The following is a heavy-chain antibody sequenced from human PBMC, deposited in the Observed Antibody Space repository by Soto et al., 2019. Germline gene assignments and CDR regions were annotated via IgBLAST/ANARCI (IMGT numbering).Heavy chain of an antibody. CDR3: AKNPENYYCGMDV. V-gene: IGHV1-69*12. Sequence: QVQLVQSGAEVKKPGSSVKVSCKASGGTFSSYAISWVRQAPGQGLEWMGGIIPIFGTADYAQKFQGRVTLTAEESTRTAYVELSSLRSEDTAVYYCAKNPENYYCGMDVWGQGTTVTVSS. CDR1: GGTFSSYA. CDR2: IIPIFGTA. J-gene: IGHJ6*02.